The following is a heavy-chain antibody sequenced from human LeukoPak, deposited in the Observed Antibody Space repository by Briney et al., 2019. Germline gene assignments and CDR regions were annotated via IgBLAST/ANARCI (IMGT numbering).Heavy chain of an antibody. CDR1: GFSLSTSGMC. D-gene: IGHD3-22*01. CDR3: ARIRVDYYDSSGYYGIDY. J-gene: IGHJ4*02. CDR2: IDWDDDK. V-gene: IGHV2-70*11. Sequence: SGPALVKPTQTLTLTCTFSGFSLSTSGMCVSWIRQPPGKALEWLARIDWDDDKYYSTSLKTRLTISKDTSKNQVVLTMTNMDPVATATYYCARIRVDYYDSSGYYGIDYWGQGTLVTVSS.